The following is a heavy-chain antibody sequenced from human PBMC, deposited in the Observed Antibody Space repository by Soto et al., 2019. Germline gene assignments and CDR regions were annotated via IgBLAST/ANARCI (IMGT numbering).Heavy chain of an antibody. D-gene: IGHD3-9*01. CDR2: INHSGST. CDR1: GGSFSGYY. V-gene: IGHV4-34*01. CDR3: ARCDILTGYYTIDY. J-gene: IGHJ4*02. Sequence: SETLSLTCAVYGGSFSGYYWSWIRQPPGKGLEWIGEINHSGSTNYNPSLKSRVTISVDTSKNQFSLKLSSVTAADTAVYYCARCDILTGYYTIDYWGQGTLVTVSS.